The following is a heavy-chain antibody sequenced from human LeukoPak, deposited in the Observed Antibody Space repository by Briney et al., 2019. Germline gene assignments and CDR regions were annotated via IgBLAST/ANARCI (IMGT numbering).Heavy chain of an antibody. Sequence: GGSLRLSCAVSGFTFSHAWMSWVRQAPGKGLEWVGRIKSKIDGGTTDYGAPVKGRFTISRDDSKNTLYLQMNSLKSEDTAVYYCTTIRGFCSGRSCLGYWGQGTLVTVSS. CDR3: TTIRGFCSGRSCLGY. J-gene: IGHJ4*02. CDR1: GFTFSHAW. V-gene: IGHV3-15*01. CDR2: IKSKIDGGTT. D-gene: IGHD2-15*01.